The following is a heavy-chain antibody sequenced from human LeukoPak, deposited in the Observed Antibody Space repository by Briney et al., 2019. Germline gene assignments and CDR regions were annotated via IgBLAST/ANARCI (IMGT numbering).Heavy chain of an antibody. J-gene: IGHJ4*02. V-gene: IGHV3-21*04. D-gene: IGHD3-10*01. CDR1: GFTFSIYS. Sequence: PGGSLRLSCAASGFTFSIYSMDWVRQAPGKGLEWVSSIISSGSYIYYADSVKGRFTISRDNAKNSLYLQMNSLRAEDTAVYYCAKGVTMVRGVINGIDYWGQGTLVTVSS. CDR2: IISSGSYI. CDR3: AKGVTMVRGVINGIDY.